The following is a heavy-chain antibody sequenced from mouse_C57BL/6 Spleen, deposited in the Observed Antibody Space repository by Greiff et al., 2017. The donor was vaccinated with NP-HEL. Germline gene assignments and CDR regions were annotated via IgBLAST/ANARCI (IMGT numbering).Heavy chain of an antibody. J-gene: IGHJ3*01. CDR1: GYTFTSYW. CDR2: IHPNSGST. V-gene: IGHV1-64*01. CDR3: ARPYGNLPFAY. Sequence: VQLQQSGAELVKPGASVKLSCKASGYTFTSYWMHWVKQRPGQGLEWIGMIHPNSGSTNSNEKFKSKATLTVDKSSSTAYMQLSSLTSEDSDVYDCARPYGNLPFAYWGKGTLVNVAA. D-gene: IGHD2-1*01.